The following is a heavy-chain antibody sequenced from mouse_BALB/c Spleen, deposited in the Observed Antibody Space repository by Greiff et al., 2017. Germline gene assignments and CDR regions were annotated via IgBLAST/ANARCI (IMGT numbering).Heavy chain of an antibody. V-gene: IGHV5-6-3*01. D-gene: IGHD2-1*01. CDR1: GFTFSSYG. J-gene: IGHJ2*01. CDR2: INSNGGST. CDR3: ASDLLYGNYEGFDY. Sequence: EVKLMESGGGLVQPGGSLKLSCAASGFTFSSYGMSWVRQTPDKRLELVATINSNGGSTYYPDSVKGRFTISRDNAKNTLYLQMSSLKSEDTAMYYCASDLLYGNYEGFDYWGQGTTLTVSS.